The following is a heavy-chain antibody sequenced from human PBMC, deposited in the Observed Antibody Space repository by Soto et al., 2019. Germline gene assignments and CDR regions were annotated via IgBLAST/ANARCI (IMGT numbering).Heavy chain of an antibody. V-gene: IGHV3-23*01. Sequence: GGSLRLSCAASGFTFSSYAMSWVRQAPGKGLEWVSAISGSGGSTYYADSVKGRFTISRDNSKKTLYLQMNSLRAEDTAVYYCAKDHSSGYYFDYWGQGTLVTVSS. CDR2: ISGSGGST. CDR1: GFTFSSYA. CDR3: AKDHSSGYYFDY. J-gene: IGHJ4*02. D-gene: IGHD6-19*01.